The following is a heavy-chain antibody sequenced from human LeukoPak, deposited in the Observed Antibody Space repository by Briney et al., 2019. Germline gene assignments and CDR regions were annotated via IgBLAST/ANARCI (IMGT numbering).Heavy chain of an antibody. D-gene: IGHD3-22*01. V-gene: IGHV3-23*01. J-gene: IGHJ4*02. Sequence: GGSLRLSCAASGFTFSSYPMSWVRQAPGKGLEWVSAISGSGGSTYYADSVKGRFTISRDNSKNTLYLQMNSLRAEDTAVYYCAKDLRGITMIVVVIAFDYWGQGTLVTVSS. CDR1: GFTFSSYP. CDR2: ISGSGGST. CDR3: AKDLRGITMIVVVIAFDY.